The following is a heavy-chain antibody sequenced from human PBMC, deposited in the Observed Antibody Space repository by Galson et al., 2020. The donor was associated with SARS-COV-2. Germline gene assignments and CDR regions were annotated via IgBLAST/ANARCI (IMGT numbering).Heavy chain of an antibody. CDR3: ARDELLRYDILTGYSSLDAVDI. CDR1: GGSISPYY. D-gene: IGHD3-9*01. J-gene: IGHJ3*02. V-gene: IGHV4-4*07. CDR2: IYASGDT. Sequence: SETLSLTCTVSGGSISPYYWSWIRQPAGKGLEWIGRIYASGDTNYNPSLKSRVTMSVDTSKNHFFLTLRSVTAADTAVYFCARDELLRYDILTGYSSLDAVDIWGQGTMVTVSS.